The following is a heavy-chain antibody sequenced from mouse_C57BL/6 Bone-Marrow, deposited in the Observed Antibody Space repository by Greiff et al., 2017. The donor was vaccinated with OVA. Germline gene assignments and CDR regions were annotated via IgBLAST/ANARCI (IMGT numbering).Heavy chain of an antibody. V-gene: IGHV8-8*01. CDR3: ARIAGNYGSSWGGYFDY. CDR2: IWWDDDK. CDR1: GFSLSTFGMG. D-gene: IGHD1-1*01. Sequence: TLKVSGPGILQPSQTLSLTCSFSGFSLSTFGMGVGWIRQPSGKGLEWLAQIWWDDDKYYNPALKSRLTISKDTSKNQVFLKIANVDTADTATYYCARIAGNYGSSWGGYFDYWGQGTTLTVSS. J-gene: IGHJ2*01.